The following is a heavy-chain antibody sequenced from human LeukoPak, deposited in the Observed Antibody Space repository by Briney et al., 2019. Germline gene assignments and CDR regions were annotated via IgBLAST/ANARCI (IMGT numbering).Heavy chain of an antibody. D-gene: IGHD6-13*01. Sequence: GSLRLSCAAAGFIFSNNAMTWVRQAPGKGLEWVSSITASGDRTFNADSVKGRFTISRDNSKNTLYLLMNGLRAEDTALYYCARSTAASASDYWGQGTLVTVSS. CDR2: ITASGDRT. V-gene: IGHV3-23*01. J-gene: IGHJ4*02. CDR1: GFIFSNNA. CDR3: ARSTAASASDY.